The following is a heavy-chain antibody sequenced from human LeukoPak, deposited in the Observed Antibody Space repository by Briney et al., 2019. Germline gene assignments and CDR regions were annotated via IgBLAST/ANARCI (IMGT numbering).Heavy chain of an antibody. CDR1: GYTFTSYG. V-gene: IGHV1-18*01. CDR2: ISAYNGNT. CDR3: ARVGYYYDSSGYFYYYYYYGMDV. Sequence: ASVKVSCKASGYTFTSYGISWVRQAPGQGLVWMGWISAYNGNTNYAQKLQGRVTMTTDTSTSTAYMELSSLRSEGTAVYYCARVGYYYDSSGYFYYYYYYGMDVWGQGTTVTVSS. J-gene: IGHJ6*02. D-gene: IGHD3-22*01.